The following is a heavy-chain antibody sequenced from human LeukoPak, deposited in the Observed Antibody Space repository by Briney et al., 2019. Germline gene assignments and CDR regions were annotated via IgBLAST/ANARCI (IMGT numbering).Heavy chain of an antibody. Sequence: SETLSLTRTVCGRPLSSSSYHCGSIRQPPAKGLGWIRSIYYSESPYYNPSLKSQVTISVGQSKSQFSLKPRSGTAADAAVYYCARQVYDILTGYEPADYWGEETLVTVSS. V-gene: IGHV4-39*01. CDR2: IYYSESP. CDR1: GRPLSSSSYH. CDR3: ARQVYDILTGYEPADY. D-gene: IGHD3-9*01. J-gene: IGHJ4*02.